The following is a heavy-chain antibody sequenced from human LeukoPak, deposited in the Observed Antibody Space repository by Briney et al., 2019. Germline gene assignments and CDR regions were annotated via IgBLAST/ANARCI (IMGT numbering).Heavy chain of an antibody. CDR3: ARVVVVVTTWVFPYFDY. CDR1: GGSISSSSDY. D-gene: IGHD2-15*01. V-gene: IGHV4-39*01. CDR2: IYYSGST. Sequence: PSETLSLTCTVSGGSISSSSDYWGWIRQPPGKGLEWIGSIYYSGSTYYNPFLKSRVTISVDTSKNQFSLKLSSVTAADTAVYYCARVVVVVTTWVFPYFDYWGQGTLVTVSS. J-gene: IGHJ4*02.